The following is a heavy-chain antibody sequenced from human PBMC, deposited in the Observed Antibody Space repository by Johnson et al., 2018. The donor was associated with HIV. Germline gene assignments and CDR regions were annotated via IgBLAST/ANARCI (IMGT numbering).Heavy chain of an antibody. J-gene: IGHJ3*02. Sequence: QVQLVESGGGVVQPGGSLRHSCAASGFTFSSNAMHWVRQAPGKGLEWVAFIVYDGSKKYYADSVKGRFTISRDNSKNTLYLEMNSLRAEDTAVYYCAKGSGSGWLRDAFDIWGQGTMVTVSS. V-gene: IGHV3-30*02. CDR1: GFTFSSNA. CDR3: AKGSGSGWLRDAFDI. CDR2: IVYDGSKK. D-gene: IGHD6-19*01.